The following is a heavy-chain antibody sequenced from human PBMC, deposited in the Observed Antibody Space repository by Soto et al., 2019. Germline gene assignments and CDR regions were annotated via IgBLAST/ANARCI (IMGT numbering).Heavy chain of an antibody. CDR2: INAGNGNT. CDR1: GYTFTSYA. D-gene: IGHD2-2*01. V-gene: IGHV1-3*01. J-gene: IGHJ4*02. Sequence: GASVKVSCKASGYTFTSYAMHWVRQAPGQRLEWMGWINAGNGNTKYSQKFQGRVTITRDTSASTAYMELSSLRSEDTAVYYCARDIYCSSTSCPADYWGQGTLVTVSS. CDR3: ARDIYCSSTSCPADY.